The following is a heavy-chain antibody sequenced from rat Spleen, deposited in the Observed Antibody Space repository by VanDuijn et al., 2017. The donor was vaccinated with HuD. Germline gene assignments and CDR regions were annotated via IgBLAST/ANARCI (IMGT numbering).Heavy chain of an antibody. Sequence: EVQLVESGGGLVQPGRSLKLSCAASGFTFSDYNMAWVRQAPKKGLEWVATISYDGSGTYYRDSVKGRFAISRDNAKSTLYLQMDSLRSEDTATYYCARRDGFYFDYWGQGVMVTVSS. J-gene: IGHJ2*01. CDR2: ISYDGSGT. V-gene: IGHV5-7*01. D-gene: IGHD1-4*01. CDR1: GFTFSDYN. CDR3: ARRDGFYFDY.